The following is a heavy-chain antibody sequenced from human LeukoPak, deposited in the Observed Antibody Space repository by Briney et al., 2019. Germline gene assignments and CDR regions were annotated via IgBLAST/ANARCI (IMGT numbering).Heavy chain of an antibody. J-gene: IGHJ4*02. V-gene: IGHV4-59*01. D-gene: IGHD3-16*01. CDR2: IYYSGST. CDR3: ARAPWGIQPFDY. CDR1: GGSISSYY. Sequence: SGTLSLTCTVSGGSISSYYWSWIRQPPGKGLEWIGYIYYSGSTNYNPSLKSRVTISVDASKNQFSLKLSSVTAADTAVYYCARAPWGIQPFDYWGQGTLVTVSS.